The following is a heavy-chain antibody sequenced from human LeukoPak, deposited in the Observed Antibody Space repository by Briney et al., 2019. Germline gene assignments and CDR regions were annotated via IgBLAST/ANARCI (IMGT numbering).Heavy chain of an antibody. CDR2: IYYSGST. CDR3: ARDLGGYSGYNPGVFDY. D-gene: IGHD5-12*01. CDR1: GDSVSSGTFY. Sequence: PSETLSLTCTVSGDSVSSGTFYWSWIRQPPGKGLEWIGYIYYSGSTNYNPSLKSRVTISVDASKNRFSLKLSSVTAADTAVYYCARDLGGYSGYNPGVFDYWGQGTLVTVSS. V-gene: IGHV4-61*01. J-gene: IGHJ4*02.